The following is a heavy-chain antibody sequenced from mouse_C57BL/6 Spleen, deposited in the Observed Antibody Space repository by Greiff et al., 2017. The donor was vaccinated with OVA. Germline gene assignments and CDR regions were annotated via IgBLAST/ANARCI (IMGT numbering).Heavy chain of an antibody. J-gene: IGHJ4*01. V-gene: IGHV5-9-1*02. D-gene: IGHD2-3*01. CDR2: ISSGGDYI. CDR3: TRDGYYSHYAMDY. CDR1: GFTFSSYA. Sequence: EVMLVESGEGLVKPGGSLKLSCAASGFTFSSYAMSWVRQTPEKRLEWVAYISSGGDYIYYADTVKGRFTISRDNARNTLYLQMSSLKSEDTAMYYCTRDGYYSHYAMDYWGQGTSVTVSS.